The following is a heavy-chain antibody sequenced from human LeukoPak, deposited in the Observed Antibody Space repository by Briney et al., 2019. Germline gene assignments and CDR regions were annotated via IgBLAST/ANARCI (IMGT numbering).Heavy chain of an antibody. D-gene: IGHD2-15*01. Sequence: ASVKVSCKASGYTFTSYGIGWVRQAPGQGLEWMGWISAHNGNTNYAQKLQGRVTMTTDTSTSTAYMELRSLRSDDTAVYYCARGRGRGVVVVAAKPGGAFDIWGQGTMVTVSS. CDR2: ISAHNGNT. V-gene: IGHV1-18*01. CDR1: GYTFTSYG. CDR3: ARGRGRGVVVVAAKPGGAFDI. J-gene: IGHJ3*02.